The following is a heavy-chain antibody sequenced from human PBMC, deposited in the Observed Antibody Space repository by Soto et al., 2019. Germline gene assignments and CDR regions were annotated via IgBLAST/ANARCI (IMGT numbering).Heavy chain of an antibody. J-gene: IGHJ6*02. CDR2: ISYDGSNK. V-gene: IGHV3-30*18. Sequence: GGSLRLSCAASGFTFSSYGMHWVRQAPGKGLEWVAVISYDGSNKYYADSVKGRFTISRDNSKNTLYLQMNSLRAEDTAVYYCAKDLQSVVLVPAAMRGYYYYGMDVWGQGTTVTVSS. D-gene: IGHD2-2*01. CDR3: AKDLQSVVLVPAAMRGYYYYGMDV. CDR1: GFTFSSYG.